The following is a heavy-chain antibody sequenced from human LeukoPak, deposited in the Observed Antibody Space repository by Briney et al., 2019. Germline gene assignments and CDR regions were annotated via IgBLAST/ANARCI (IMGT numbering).Heavy chain of an antibody. Sequence: RASVKVSCKASGYTFTGYYMHWVRQAPGQGLEWMGWISAYNGNTNYAQKLQGRVTMTTDTSTSTAYMELSSLRSEDTAVYYCARAGWSGSYRFDYWGQGTLVTVSS. CDR3: ARAGWSGSYRFDY. CDR2: ISAYNGNT. J-gene: IGHJ4*02. D-gene: IGHD1-26*01. CDR1: GYTFTGYY. V-gene: IGHV1-18*04.